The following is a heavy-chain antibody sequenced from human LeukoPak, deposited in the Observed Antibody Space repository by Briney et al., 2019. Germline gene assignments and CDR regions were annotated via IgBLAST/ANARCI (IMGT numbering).Heavy chain of an antibody. CDR3: AGDIAVGIAVAGNPDY. CDR2: INPNSGGT. CDR1: GYTFTGSY. D-gene: IGHD6-19*01. J-gene: IGHJ4*02. Sequence: ASVKVSCKASGYTFTGSYLHWVRQAPGQGLEWMGWINPNSGGTNYAQKFQGRVTMTRDTSISTAYMELSRLRSDDTAVYYCAGDIAVGIAVAGNPDYWGQGTLVTVSS. V-gene: IGHV1-2*02.